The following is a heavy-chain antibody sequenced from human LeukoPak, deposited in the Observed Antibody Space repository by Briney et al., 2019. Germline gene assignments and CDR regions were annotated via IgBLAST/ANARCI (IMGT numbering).Heavy chain of an antibody. Sequence: GGSLRLSCAASGFTFSDYYMSWIRQAPGKGLEWVSYISSSSSYTNYADSVKGRFTISRDNAKNSLYLQMNGLRAEDTAVYYCARDTKATMVRGTAFDIWGQGTMVTVSS. CDR3: ARDTKATMVRGTAFDI. J-gene: IGHJ3*02. D-gene: IGHD3-10*01. V-gene: IGHV3-11*06. CDR2: ISSSSSYT. CDR1: GFTFSDYY.